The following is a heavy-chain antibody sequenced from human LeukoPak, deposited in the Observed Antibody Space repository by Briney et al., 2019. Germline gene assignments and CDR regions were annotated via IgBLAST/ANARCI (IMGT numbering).Heavy chain of an antibody. V-gene: IGHV1-2*04. Sequence: ASVKVSCKSSGYMFTGYYIHWVRQAPGQGLEWMGWINPDSGDTNYEQKFQDWVTMTRDTSVNTVYMELSSLKSDDTAVYYCARVGYYYGAGSHFKALDSWGQGTLVIVSS. CDR3: ARVGYYYGAGSHFKALDS. J-gene: IGHJ4*02. D-gene: IGHD3-10*01. CDR2: INPDSGDT. CDR1: GYMFTGYY.